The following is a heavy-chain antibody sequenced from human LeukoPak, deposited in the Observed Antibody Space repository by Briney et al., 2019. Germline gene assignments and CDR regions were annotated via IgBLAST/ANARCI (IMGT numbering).Heavy chain of an antibody. CDR1: GGSISSSSYY. CDR2: IYYSGST. V-gene: IGHV4-39*07. Sequence: PSETLSLTCTVSGGSISSSSYYSGWIRQPPGEGLEWIGSIYYSGSTYYNPSFKSRVTISVDTSKNQFSLKLSSVTAADTAVYYCARLREIPVFGVVTKSSSYFDYWGQGTLVTVSS. D-gene: IGHD3-3*01. J-gene: IGHJ4*02. CDR3: ARLREIPVFGVVTKSSSYFDY.